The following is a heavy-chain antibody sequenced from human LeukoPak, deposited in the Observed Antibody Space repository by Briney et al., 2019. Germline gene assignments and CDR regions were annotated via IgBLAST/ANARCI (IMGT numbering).Heavy chain of an antibody. CDR1: GGSFSGYY. D-gene: IGHD3-10*01. J-gene: IGHJ6*02. CDR3: ARVGRGYYGSGSYYINYYYGMDV. CDR2: INHSGST. V-gene: IGHV4-34*01. Sequence: KPSETLSLTCAVYGGSFSGYYWSWIRQPPGKGLEWIGEINHSGSTNYNPSLKSRVTISVDTSKNQFSLKLSSVTAADTAVYYCARVGRGYYGSGSYYINYYYGMDVWGQGTTVTVSS.